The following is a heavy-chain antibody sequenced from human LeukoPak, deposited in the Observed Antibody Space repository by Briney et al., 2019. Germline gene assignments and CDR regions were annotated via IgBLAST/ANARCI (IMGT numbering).Heavy chain of an antibody. V-gene: IGHV4-34*01. CDR2: INHSGST. D-gene: IGHD3-3*01. J-gene: IGHJ4*02. CDR3: ARVGVKLRFLEWYPHYYFDY. Sequence: TLSLTCAVYGGSFSGYYWSWIRQPPGKGLEWIGEINHSGSTNYNPSLKSRVTISVDTSKNQFSLKLSSVTAADTAVYYCARVGVKLRFLEWYPHYYFDYWGQGTLVTVSS. CDR1: GGSFSGYY.